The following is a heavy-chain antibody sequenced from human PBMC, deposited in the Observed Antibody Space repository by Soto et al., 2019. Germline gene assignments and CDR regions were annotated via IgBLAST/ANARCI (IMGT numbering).Heavy chain of an antibody. CDR1: GGSISSGDHF. V-gene: IGHV4-31*03. J-gene: IGHJ3*01. CDR3: SSQRPSGTGGCFAA. Sequence: QVQLQESGPGLVKPSQTLSLTCTVSGGSISSGDHFWTWFRQLPGKGLEWIGYIYYTGYTQYNPSLETRLSMSVDASMNQFSLELTSVTAADSAVYFCSSQRPSGTGGCFAAWGQGTMVTVSS. CDR2: IYYTGYT. D-gene: IGHD6-25*01.